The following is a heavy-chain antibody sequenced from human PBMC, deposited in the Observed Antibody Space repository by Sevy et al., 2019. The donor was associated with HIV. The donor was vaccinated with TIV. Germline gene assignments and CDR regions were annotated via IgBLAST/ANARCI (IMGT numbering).Heavy chain of an antibody. J-gene: IGHJ4*02. CDR3: ARSPAGYCTNGVCPLLDY. CDR1: VGSISSSSYY. D-gene: IGHD2-8*01. V-gene: IGHV4-39*01. CDR2: IYYSGST. Sequence: SETLSLTCTVSVGSISSSSYYWGWIRQPPGKGLEWIGSIYYSGSTYYNPSLKSRVTISVDTSKNQFSLKLSSVTAADTAVYYCARSPAGYCTNGVCPLLDYWGQGTLVTVSS.